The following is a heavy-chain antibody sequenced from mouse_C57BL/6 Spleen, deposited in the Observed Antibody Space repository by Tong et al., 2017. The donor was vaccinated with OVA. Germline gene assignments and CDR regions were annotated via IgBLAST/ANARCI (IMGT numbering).Heavy chain of an antibody. CDR2: INPSNGGT. Sequence: VQLQESGTELVKPGASVKLSCKASGYTFTSYWMHWVKQRPGQGLEWIGNINPSNGGTNYNEKFKSKATLTVDKSESKAYMKLRSMTSEDSAVYYCARDYCGSSWGYYFDYCGEGTTLTVSS. V-gene: IGHV1-53*01. J-gene: IGHJ2*01. D-gene: IGHD1-1*01. CDR1: GYTFTSYW. CDR3: ARDYCGSSWGYYFDY.